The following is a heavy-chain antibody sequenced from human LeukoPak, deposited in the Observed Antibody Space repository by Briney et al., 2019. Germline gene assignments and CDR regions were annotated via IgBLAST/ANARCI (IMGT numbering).Heavy chain of an antibody. D-gene: IGHD2-2*01. CDR3: AKEKGIYCSSIDCSPGMDV. CDR1: GFTFSNYK. Sequence: GGSLRLSCAASGFTFSNYKMNWVRQAPGKGLEWVAVISYDGSNKYYADSVKGRFTFSRDNSKNTLYLQMSSLRAEDTAVYYCAKEKGIYCSSIDCSPGMDVWGQGTTVTVSS. V-gene: IGHV3-30*18. J-gene: IGHJ6*02. CDR2: ISYDGSNK.